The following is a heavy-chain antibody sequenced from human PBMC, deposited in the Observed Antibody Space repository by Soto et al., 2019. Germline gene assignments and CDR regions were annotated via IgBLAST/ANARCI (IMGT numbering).Heavy chain of an antibody. CDR1: GGSISSSSYY. CDR3: ARSHSSGWYLPDDY. CDR2: IYYSGST. V-gene: IGHV4-39*01. Sequence: ASETLSLTCGVSGGSISSSSYYWGWIRQPPGKGLEWIGSIYYSGSTYYNPSLKSRVTISVDTSKNQFSLKLSSVTAADTAVYYCARSHSSGWYLPDDYWGQGTLVTVSS. J-gene: IGHJ4*02. D-gene: IGHD6-19*01.